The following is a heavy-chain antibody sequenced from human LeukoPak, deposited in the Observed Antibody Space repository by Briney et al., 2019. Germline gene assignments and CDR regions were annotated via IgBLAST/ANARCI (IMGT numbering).Heavy chain of an antibody. V-gene: IGHV3-30-3*01. CDR1: GFTFSSYA. CDR3: ARDGPNIVVVPAANYYYYMDV. D-gene: IGHD2-2*01. Sequence: QPGGSLRLSCAASGFTFSSYAMHWVRQAPGKGLEWVAVISYDGSNKYYADSVKGRFTISRDNSKNTLYLQMNSRRAEDTAVYYCARDGPNIVVVPAANYYYYMDVWGKGTTVTVSS. CDR2: ISYDGSNK. J-gene: IGHJ6*03.